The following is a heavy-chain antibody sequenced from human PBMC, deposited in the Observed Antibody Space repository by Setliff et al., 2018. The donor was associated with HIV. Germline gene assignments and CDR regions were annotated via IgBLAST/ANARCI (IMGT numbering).Heavy chain of an antibody. J-gene: IGHJ4*02. CDR3: ARVEQQLTRSYYFDY. Sequence: PSETLSLTCSVSGGSFSSDSYYWGWIRQFPGKGLEWIGSIYYSGSTYYHPSLKSRVTISVDTSKNQFSLKLSSVTAADTAVYYCARVEQQLTRSYYFDYWGQGTLVTVSS. V-gene: IGHV4-39*07. D-gene: IGHD6-13*01. CDR2: IYYSGST. CDR1: GGSFSSDSYY.